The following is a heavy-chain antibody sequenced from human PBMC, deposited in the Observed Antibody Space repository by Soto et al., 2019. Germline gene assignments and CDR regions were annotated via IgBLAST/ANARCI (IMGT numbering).Heavy chain of an antibody. Sequence: QVQLQESGPGLVKPSETLSLTCRISGGSISSYYWNWIRQAPGKGLEWIGFISYSGSTNYNPAITSRDTISEDTSKDQISLRLNSVTAADTAVYDCARVQSTRWGYDYALDVWGQGTTVTVST. CDR3: ARVQSTRWGYDYALDV. J-gene: IGHJ6*01. CDR2: ISYSGST. D-gene: IGHD2-2*01. CDR1: GGSISSYY. V-gene: IGHV4-59*01.